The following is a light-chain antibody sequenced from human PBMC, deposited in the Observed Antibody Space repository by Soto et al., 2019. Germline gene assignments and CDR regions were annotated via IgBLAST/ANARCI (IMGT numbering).Light chain of an antibody. Sequence: DIQLTQSPSFLSASVGDRVTITCLASQGISNYLAWYQRKPGKAPKLLIYAASTLQSGVPSRFSGSGSGTEFTLTISSLQPEDFATYYCQQLNSYPLTFGGGTKVEIK. J-gene: IGKJ4*01. CDR3: QQLNSYPLT. V-gene: IGKV1-9*01. CDR2: AAS. CDR1: QGISNY.